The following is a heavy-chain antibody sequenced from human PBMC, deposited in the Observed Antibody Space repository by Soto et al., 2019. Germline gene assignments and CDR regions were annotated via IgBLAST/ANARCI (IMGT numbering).Heavy chain of an antibody. CDR2: ISSDGRT. V-gene: IGHV3-53*01. J-gene: IGHJ5*02. Sequence: EVQVVESGGGFIQPGGSLRLSCAASGFTVSSNYMTWVRQAPGKGLEWVSVISSDGRTYYADSVKGQFTMSRDNSKNTVYLQMNSLRADDTALYYCARGYNWFDPWGQGSLVTVSS. CDR1: GFTVSSNY. CDR3: ARGYNWFDP.